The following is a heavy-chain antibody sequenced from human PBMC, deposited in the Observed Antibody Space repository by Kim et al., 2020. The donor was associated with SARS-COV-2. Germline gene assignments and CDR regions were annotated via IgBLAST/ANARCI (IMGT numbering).Heavy chain of an antibody. V-gene: IGHV4-4*08. D-gene: IGHD3-16*01. CDR3: ARYGPLPNPWSHWGFDY. CDR1: RGSVTPFY. CDR2: VHHGGST. Sequence: SETLSLTCTVSRGSVTPFYWSWIRQPPGKGLEWIGYVHHGGSTTYNPTLKSRLTISVDPSRNQFSLRLNSVTAADTAVYYCARYGPLPNPWSHWGFDYWG. J-gene: IGHJ4*01.